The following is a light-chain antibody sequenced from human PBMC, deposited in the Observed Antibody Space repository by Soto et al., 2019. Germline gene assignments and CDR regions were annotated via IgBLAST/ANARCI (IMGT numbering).Light chain of an antibody. CDR2: DAS. Sequence: DIQMTQSPSTLSASVGDRVTITCRASQSISTWLAWYQQKPGKAPNLLIYDASSFESGVPLRFSGSGAGTEFTLTISSLHPDDFATYYCQQYNSYSPTFGQGTKVDIK. CDR1: QSISTW. J-gene: IGKJ1*01. V-gene: IGKV1-5*01. CDR3: QQYNSYSPT.